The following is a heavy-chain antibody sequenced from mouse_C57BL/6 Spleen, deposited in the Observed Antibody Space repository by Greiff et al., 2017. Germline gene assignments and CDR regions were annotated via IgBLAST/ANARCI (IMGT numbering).Heavy chain of an antibody. CDR3: AKHDGWGAMDY. J-gene: IGHJ4*01. CDR2: IWGGGGT. D-gene: IGHD2-3*01. CDR1: GFSLTSYG. Sequence: VQLVESGPGLVAPSPSLSITCTVSGFSLTSYGVDWVRQPPGKGLEWLGVIWGGGGTTYTSALKSILSISKDNSKSQVVLKMNSLQTDDTAMYYCAKHDGWGAMDYWGQGTSVTVSS. V-gene: IGHV2-9*01.